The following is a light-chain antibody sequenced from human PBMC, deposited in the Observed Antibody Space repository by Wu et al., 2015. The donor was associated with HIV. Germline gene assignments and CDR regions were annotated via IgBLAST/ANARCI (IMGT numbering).Light chain of an antibody. Sequence: DIQMTQSPSSLSASVGDRVTITCQASHDISPYLNWYQQKPGKAPKLLICDVSNLATGVPSRFSGGGSRTHFTLTISSLQPEDIATYYCQRYDNIPITFGQGTRLEIK. CDR3: QRYDNIPIT. CDR1: HDISPY. J-gene: IGKJ5*01. V-gene: IGKV1-33*01. CDR2: DVS.